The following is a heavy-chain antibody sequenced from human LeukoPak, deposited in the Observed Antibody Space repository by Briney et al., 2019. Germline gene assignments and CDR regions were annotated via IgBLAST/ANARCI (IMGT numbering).Heavy chain of an antibody. CDR1: GFTVSNNY. CDR3: ARDRYCGSGGCPMDV. J-gene: IGHJ6*03. V-gene: IGHV3-66*01. D-gene: IGHD2-15*01. CDR2: IYSGGST. Sequence: GGSLRLSCAASGFTVSNNYMSWVRQAPGKGLEWVSVIYSGGSTYYADSVKGRFTISRDDSKNTLYLQMNSLRAEDTAVYYCARDRYCGSGGCPMDVWGKGTTVTVSS.